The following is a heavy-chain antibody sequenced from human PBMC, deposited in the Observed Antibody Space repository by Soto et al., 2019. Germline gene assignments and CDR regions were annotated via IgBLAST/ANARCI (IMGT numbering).Heavy chain of an antibody. J-gene: IGHJ3*02. D-gene: IGHD1-1*01. CDR1: GGFVTSGSYY. CDR2: MSHSGGT. CDR3: ARVERGTATTVVDAFDI. V-gene: IGHV4-34*01. Sequence: QVQLQQWGAGLLKPSETLSLTCAVYGGFVTSGSYYWSRSRQPPGKGLEWIGEMSHSGGTHFNPSLKSRVTISVDTSKNQFTLKMSSVTAADTALYYCARVERGTATTVVDAFDIWGPGTMVTVSS.